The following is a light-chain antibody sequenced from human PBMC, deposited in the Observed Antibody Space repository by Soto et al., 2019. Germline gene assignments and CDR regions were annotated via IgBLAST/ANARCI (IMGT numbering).Light chain of an antibody. CDR1: QGISTL. V-gene: IGKV1-9*01. J-gene: IGKJ4*01. CDR3: LQHNSYPLT. CDR2: AAS. Sequence: DIQLTQAPSFLSASVGDRVTITCRASQGISTLLAWYQQKSGKAPNLLIYAASTLQSGVPSRFSGSGSGTEFTLTFSSLQPEDFATYYCLQHNSYPLTFGGGTKVDIK.